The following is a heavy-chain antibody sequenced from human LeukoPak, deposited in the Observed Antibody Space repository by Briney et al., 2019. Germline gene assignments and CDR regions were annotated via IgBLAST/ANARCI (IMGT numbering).Heavy chain of an antibody. CDR3: ARGHLIIAAADLSIRWWFDP. CDR2: INHSGST. CDR1: GGSFSGYY. D-gene: IGHD6-13*01. V-gene: IGHV4-34*01. Sequence: SETLSLTCAVYGGSFSGYYWSWLRQPPGKGLEWIGEINHSGSTNYNPSLKSRVTISVDTSKNQFSLKLSSATAADTAVYYCARGHLIIAAADLSIRWWFDPWGQGTLVTVSS. J-gene: IGHJ5*02.